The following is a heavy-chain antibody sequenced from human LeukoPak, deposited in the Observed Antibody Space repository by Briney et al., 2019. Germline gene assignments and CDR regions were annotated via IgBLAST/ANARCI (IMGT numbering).Heavy chain of an antibody. D-gene: IGHD3-10*01. V-gene: IGHV4-4*07. CDR1: GGSISSYY. Sequence: ASETLSLTCTVSGGSISSYYWSWIRQPAGKGLEWIGRIYTSGSTNYNPSLKSRVTISVDTSKNQFSLKLSSVTAADTAGYCWARAALGFGAFDYRGQGTLVTVSS. CDR3: ARAALGFGAFDY. CDR2: IYTSGST. J-gene: IGHJ4*02.